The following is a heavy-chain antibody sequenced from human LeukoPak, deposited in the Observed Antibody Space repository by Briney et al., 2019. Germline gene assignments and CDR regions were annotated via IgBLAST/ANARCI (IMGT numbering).Heavy chain of an antibody. CDR3: ATTPLHYDILTGYYTNNWFDP. CDR1: GYTLTELS. D-gene: IGHD3-9*01. CDR2: FDPEDGET. Sequence: ASVKVSCKVSGYTLTELSMHWVRQAPGKGLEWMGGFDPEDGETIYAQKFQGRVTMTEDTSTDTAYMELSGLRSEDTAVYYCATTPLHYDILTGYYTNNWFDPWGQGTLVTVSS. V-gene: IGHV1-24*01. J-gene: IGHJ5*02.